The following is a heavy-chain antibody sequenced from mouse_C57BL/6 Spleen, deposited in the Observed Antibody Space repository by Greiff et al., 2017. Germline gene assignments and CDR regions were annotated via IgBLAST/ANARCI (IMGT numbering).Heavy chain of an antibody. CDR3: ARSMITTGYYFDY. CDR2: IGPEDGET. J-gene: IGHJ2*01. Sequence: EVKLQESGAELVKPGASVKLSCTASGFNIKDYYMHWVKQRTEQGLEWIGRIGPEDGETKYAPKFQGQATITADTSSNTAYLQLSSLTSEDTAVYYGARSMITTGYYFDYWGQGTTLTVSS. CDR1: GFNIKDYY. D-gene: IGHD2-4*01. V-gene: IGHV14-2*01.